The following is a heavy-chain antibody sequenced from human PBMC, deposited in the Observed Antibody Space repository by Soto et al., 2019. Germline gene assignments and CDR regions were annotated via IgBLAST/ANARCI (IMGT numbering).Heavy chain of an antibody. CDR3: VRRMASPDQ. Sequence: HPGGSLRLSCTASGFTFSYYEMNWVRQAPGKGLEWVSYITSGGRSIYYADSVKGRFIISRDNAENSLYLQMNSLRPEDTAVYYCVRRMASPDQWGQGTLVTVSS. J-gene: IGHJ4*02. CDR1: GFTFSYYE. CDR2: ITSGGRSI. V-gene: IGHV3-48*03. D-gene: IGHD2-15*01.